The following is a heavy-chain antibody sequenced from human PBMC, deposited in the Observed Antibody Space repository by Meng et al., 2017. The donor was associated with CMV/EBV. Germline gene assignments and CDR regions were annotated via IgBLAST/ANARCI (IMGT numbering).Heavy chain of an antibody. J-gene: IGHJ4*02. V-gene: IGHV3-23*01. CDR1: GFMFSDYA. Sequence: GESLKISCAASGFMFSDYAMNWVRQTPGKGLEWVSTISGGGGNTYYADSVQGRLTISRDNSKNTLYLQMNSLRAEDTAVYYCARGQDDSSGYYYGLAYWGQGTLVTVSS. CDR3: ARGQDDSSGYYYGLAY. CDR2: ISGGGGNT. D-gene: IGHD3-22*01.